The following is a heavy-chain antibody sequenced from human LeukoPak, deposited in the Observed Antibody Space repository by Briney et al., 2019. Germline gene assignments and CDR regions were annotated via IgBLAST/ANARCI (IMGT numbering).Heavy chain of an antibody. CDR2: ISYDGSNK. J-gene: IGHJ6*02. CDR1: GFTFSSYA. D-gene: IGHD3-22*01. CDR3: ARDLDDSTGTKDV. Sequence: GGSLRLSCAASGFTFSSYAMHWVRQAPGKGLEWVAVISYDGSNKYYADSVKGRFTISRDNSKNTLYLQMNSLRAEDTAVYYCARDLDDSTGTKDVWGQGTTVTVSS. V-gene: IGHV3-30-3*01.